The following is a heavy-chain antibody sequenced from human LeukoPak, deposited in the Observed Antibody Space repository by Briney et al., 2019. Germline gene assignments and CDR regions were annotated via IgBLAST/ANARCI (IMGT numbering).Heavy chain of an antibody. CDR1: GFTFSNSE. J-gene: IGHJ5*01. D-gene: IGHD6-19*01. CDR3: ARDGSAWFDY. V-gene: IGHV3-48*03. CDR2: ISGSGYTI. Sequence: GGSLRLSCAASGFTFSNSEMNWVRQAPGKGLEWVSYISGSGYTIFYADSVKGRFTISRDNAKNSLLLQMNSLRAEDTAVYYCARDGSAWFDYWGQGGLVTVSS.